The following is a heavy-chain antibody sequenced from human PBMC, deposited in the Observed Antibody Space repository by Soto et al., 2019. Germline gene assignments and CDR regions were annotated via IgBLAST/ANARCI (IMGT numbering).Heavy chain of an antibody. CDR2: ISAYNGNT. V-gene: IGHV1-18*01. J-gene: IGHJ4*02. CDR1: GYTFTSYG. CDR3: AGVRKGGGSCYDY. D-gene: IGHD2-15*01. Sequence: ASMKVSCKASGYTFTSYGISWVRQAPGQGLEWKGWISAYNGNTNYAQKLQGRVTMTTDTSTSTAYMELRSLRYDDTAVYYCAGVRKGGGSCYDYWGQGTLVTVSS.